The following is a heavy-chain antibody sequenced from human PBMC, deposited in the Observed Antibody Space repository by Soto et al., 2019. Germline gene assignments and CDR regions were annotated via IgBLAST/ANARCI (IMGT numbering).Heavy chain of an antibody. CDR2: TYYRSKWYN. J-gene: IGHJ4*02. CDR1: GDSVSSNSAA. Sequence: PSQTLSLTCVISGDSVSSNSAAWNWIRQSPSRGLEWLGRTYYRSKWYNDYVVSVKSRITINPDTSKNQFSLQLNSVTPEDTAVYYCARGVRQYYDFWSGYYYYDYWGQGTLVTVS. CDR3: ARGVRQYYDFWSGYYYYDY. V-gene: IGHV6-1*01. D-gene: IGHD3-3*01.